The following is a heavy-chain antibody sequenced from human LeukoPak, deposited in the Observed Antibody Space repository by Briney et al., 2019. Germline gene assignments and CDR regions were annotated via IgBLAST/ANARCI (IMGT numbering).Heavy chain of an antibody. Sequence: ASVKVSCKASGGTFSSYAISWVRQAPGQGLEWMGGIIPIFGTANYAQKFQGRVTITADESTSTAYMELSSLRSEDTAVYYCARNPYYYYYMDVWGKGTTVTVSS. CDR2: IIPIFGTA. CDR1: GGTFSSYA. V-gene: IGHV1-69*13. CDR3: ARNPYYYYYMDV. J-gene: IGHJ6*03.